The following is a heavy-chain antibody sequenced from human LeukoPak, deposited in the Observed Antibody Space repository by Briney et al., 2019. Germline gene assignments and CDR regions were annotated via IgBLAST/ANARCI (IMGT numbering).Heavy chain of an antibody. J-gene: IGHJ6*02. CDR3: ARDYGDYYYGMDV. D-gene: IGHD4-17*01. Sequence: ASVKVSCKASGYTFTGYYMHWVRQAPGQGLEWMGWINPNSGGTNYAQKFQGGVTMTRDTSISTAYMELSRLRSDDTAVYYCARDYGDYYYGMDVWGQGTTVTVSS. CDR1: GYTFTGYY. V-gene: IGHV1-2*02. CDR2: INPNSGGT.